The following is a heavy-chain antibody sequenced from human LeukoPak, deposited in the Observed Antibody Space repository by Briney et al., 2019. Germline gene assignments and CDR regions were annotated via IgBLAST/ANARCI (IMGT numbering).Heavy chain of an antibody. CDR3: AETYYYDSSGCYSDY. CDR1: GGTFSSYA. Sequence: GASVKVSCKASGGTFSSYAISWVRQAPGQGLEWMGRIIPIFGTANYAQKFQGRVTITTDESTSTAYMELSSLRSEDTAVYYCAETYYYDSSGCYSDYWGQGTLVTVSS. D-gene: IGHD3-22*01. V-gene: IGHV1-69*05. J-gene: IGHJ4*02. CDR2: IIPIFGTA.